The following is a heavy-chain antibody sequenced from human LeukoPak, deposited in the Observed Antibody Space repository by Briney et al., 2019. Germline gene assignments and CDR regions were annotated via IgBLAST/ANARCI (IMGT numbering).Heavy chain of an antibody. CDR1: GFTFSSHG. CDR3: AKDARRTFGLSSGLYRGSYYFDY. V-gene: IGHV3-23*01. Sequence: GGSLRLSCAASGFTFSSHGMNWVRQAPGKGLEWFSGISGSGVITYYADSVKGRFTISRDNSKNTLDLQMNSLRAEDTAVYYCAKDARRTFGLSSGLYRGSYYFDYWGQGTLVTVSS. D-gene: IGHD6-19*01. J-gene: IGHJ4*02. CDR2: ISGSGVIT.